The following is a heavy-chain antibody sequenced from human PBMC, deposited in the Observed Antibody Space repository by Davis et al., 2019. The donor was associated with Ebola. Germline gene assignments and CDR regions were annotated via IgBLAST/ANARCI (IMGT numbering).Heavy chain of an antibody. Sequence: AASVKVSCKASGYTFTSYYMHWVRQAPGQGLEWMGIINPSGGSTSYAQKFQGRVTMTRDTSISTAYMELSRLRSDDTAVYYCARSGPAARGGYYFDYWGQGTLVTVSS. D-gene: IGHD2-2*01. CDR3: ARSGPAARGGYYFDY. CDR1: GYTFTSYY. CDR2: INPSGGST. J-gene: IGHJ4*02. V-gene: IGHV1-46*01.